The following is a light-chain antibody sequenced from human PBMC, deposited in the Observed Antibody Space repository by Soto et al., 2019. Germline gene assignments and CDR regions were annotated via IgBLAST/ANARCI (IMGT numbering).Light chain of an antibody. CDR1: SSNIGAGYD. CDR2: INS. CDR3: QSYDSSLSGHVV. Sequence: QPVLTQPPSVSGAPGQRVTISCTGSSSNIGAGYDVHWYQQLPGTAPKLLIYINSNRPSGVPDRFSGSKSGTSASLAITGLQAEDEADYYCQSYDSSLSGHVVFGGGTKVTVL. J-gene: IGLJ2*01. V-gene: IGLV1-40*01.